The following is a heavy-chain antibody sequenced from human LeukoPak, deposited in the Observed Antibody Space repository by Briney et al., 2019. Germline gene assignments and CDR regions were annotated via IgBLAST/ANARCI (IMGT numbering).Heavy chain of an antibody. Sequence: VASVKVSCKTSGGTFSSYAISWVRQAPGQGLEWMGGIIPMFGTANYAQKFQDRVTITADKSTSTDYMELSSLRSEDTAVYYCASLNYYDTSGYFDYWGQGTLVTVSS. D-gene: IGHD3-22*01. CDR1: GGTFSSYA. CDR3: ASLNYYDTSGYFDY. V-gene: IGHV1-69*06. CDR2: IIPMFGTA. J-gene: IGHJ4*02.